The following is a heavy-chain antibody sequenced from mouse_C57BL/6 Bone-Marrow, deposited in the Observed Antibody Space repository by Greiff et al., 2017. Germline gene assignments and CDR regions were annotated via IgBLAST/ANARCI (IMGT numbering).Heavy chain of an antibody. J-gene: IGHJ1*03. CDR2: IYPGSGST. CDR1: GYTFTSYW. Sequence: VQLQQPGAELVKPGASVKMSCKASGYTFTSYWITWVKQRPGQGLEWIGDIYPGSGSTNYNEKFKSKATMTVDTSSSTAYMKLSSLTSEDSAVYYCASYYYGSSSFDVWGTGTTVTVSS. V-gene: IGHV1-55*01. CDR3: ASYYYGSSSFDV. D-gene: IGHD1-1*01.